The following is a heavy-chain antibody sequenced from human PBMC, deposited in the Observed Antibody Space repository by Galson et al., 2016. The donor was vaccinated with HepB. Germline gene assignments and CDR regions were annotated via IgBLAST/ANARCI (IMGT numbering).Heavy chain of an antibody. CDR3: ARGRTYCGGDCYGPPYYYYMDV. CDR1: GGPFSSYV. J-gene: IGHJ6*03. D-gene: IGHD2-21*02. Sequence: KVSCKASGGPFSSYVISWVRQAPGQGLEWVGRIIPIFGAANYAQNFQGRVTITADEPTRTAYMELSSLRSEDTAVYYCARGRTYCGGDCYGPPYYYYMDVWGEGTTVTVSS. V-gene: IGHV1-69*15. CDR2: IIPIFGAA.